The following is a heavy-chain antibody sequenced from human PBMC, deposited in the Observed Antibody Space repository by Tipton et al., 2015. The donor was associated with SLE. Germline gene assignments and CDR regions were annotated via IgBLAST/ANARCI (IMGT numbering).Heavy chain of an antibody. CDR3: ARVGDYYNSGSRVFDH. J-gene: IGHJ4*02. CDR1: GGSISSGDYS. Sequence: TLSLTCTVSGGSISSGDYSWHWVRQPPGKGLEWIGSIYYSGSTYYNPSLKSRVTISVDTSKNQFSLKLSSVTAADTAVYFCARVGDYYNSGSRVFDHWGQGILVTVSS. D-gene: IGHD3-10*01. V-gene: IGHV4-39*07. CDR2: IYYSGST.